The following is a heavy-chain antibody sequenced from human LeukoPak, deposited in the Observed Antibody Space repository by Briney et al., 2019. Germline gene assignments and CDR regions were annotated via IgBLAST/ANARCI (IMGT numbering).Heavy chain of an antibody. CDR1: GFTFSSYS. CDR2: ISSSSSTI. J-gene: IGHJ4*02. CDR3: ARGDGYAQRD. Sequence: PGGSLRLSCAASGFTFSSYSMNWVRQAPGKGLEWVSYISSSSSTIYYADSVKGRFTISRDNAKNTLYLQMNSLRVEDTAVYYCARGDGYAQRDWGQGTLVTVPS. D-gene: IGHD5-12*01. V-gene: IGHV3-48*04.